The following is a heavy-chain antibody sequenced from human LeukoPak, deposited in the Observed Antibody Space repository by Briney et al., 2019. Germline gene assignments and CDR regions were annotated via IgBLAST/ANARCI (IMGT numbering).Heavy chain of an antibody. CDR2: IKQDGSET. J-gene: IGHJ4*02. Sequence: GGCLRLSCAASGFTFSSHWMYWVRQAPGKGLEWVANIKQDGSETFYVDSVKGRFTISRDNAKNSLYLQMNSLRAEDTAVYYCTRVIVEVPGVSDYCDYWGQGTLVTV. V-gene: IGHV3-7*05. CDR1: GFTFSSHW. CDR3: TRVIVEVPGVSDYCDY. D-gene: IGHD2-2*01.